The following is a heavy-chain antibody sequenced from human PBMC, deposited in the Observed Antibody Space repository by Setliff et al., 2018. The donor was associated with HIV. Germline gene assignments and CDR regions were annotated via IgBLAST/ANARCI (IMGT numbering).Heavy chain of an antibody. D-gene: IGHD6-13*01. J-gene: IGHJ4*02. V-gene: IGHV4-31*02. CDR2: IYNTGTT. CDR3: ARGEGSRFFHFDY. CDR1: SLSSGGYF. Sequence: SLSSGGYFWSWVRQHPGEGLEWIGYIYNTGTTYKNPSLESRVSMSVDTSKNQFSLKLTSVTAADTAIYYCARGEGSRFFHFDYWGQGTPVTVSS.